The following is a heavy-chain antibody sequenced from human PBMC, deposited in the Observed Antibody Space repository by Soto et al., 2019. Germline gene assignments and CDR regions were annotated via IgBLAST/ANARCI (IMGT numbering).Heavy chain of an antibody. J-gene: IGHJ4*02. Sequence: PGGSLRLSCAASGFTFSSYWMTWVRQAPGKGLEWVANIDRDGSEKYYVDSVKGRFTISRDNAKNSLFLQMNSLRAEDTAVYYCARDWRYSSSSDYWGQGTLVTVSS. CDR1: GFTFSSYW. D-gene: IGHD6-6*01. CDR2: IDRDGSEK. CDR3: ARDWRYSSSSDY. V-gene: IGHV3-7*05.